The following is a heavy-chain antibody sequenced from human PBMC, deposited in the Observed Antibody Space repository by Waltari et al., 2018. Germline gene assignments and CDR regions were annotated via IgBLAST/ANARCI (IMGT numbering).Heavy chain of an antibody. V-gene: IGHV4-39*07. J-gene: IGHJ4*02. CDR1: GGSISTSSCY. Sequence: QLQLQESGPGLVKPSVTLSITCTLPGGSISTSSCYWCWIRHPPGKGLEWIGSSDYSGSTYYNPSLKSRVTISVDTSKNQFSLKLSSVTAADTAVYYCARTAAVDFDYWGQGTLVTVSS. CDR3: ARTAAVDFDY. D-gene: IGHD6-13*01. CDR2: SDYSGST.